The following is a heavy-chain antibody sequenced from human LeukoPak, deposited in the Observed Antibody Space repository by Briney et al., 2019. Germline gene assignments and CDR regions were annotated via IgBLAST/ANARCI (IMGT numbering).Heavy chain of an antibody. V-gene: IGHV3-23*01. J-gene: IGHJ4*02. CDR1: GFTFSSYA. D-gene: IGHD3-10*01. CDR2: ISGSGGST. CDR3: AKVGSMVRGVSSRFDY. Sequence: PGGSLRLSCAASGFTFSSYAMSWVRQALGKGLEWVSAISGSGGSTYYADSVKGRFTISRDNSKNTLYLQMNSLRAEDTAVYYCAKVGSMVRGVSSRFDYWGQGTLVTVSS.